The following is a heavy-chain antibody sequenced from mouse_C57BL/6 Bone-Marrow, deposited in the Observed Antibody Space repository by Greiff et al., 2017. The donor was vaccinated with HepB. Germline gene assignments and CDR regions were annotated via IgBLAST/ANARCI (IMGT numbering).Heavy chain of an antibody. D-gene: IGHD2-10*01. CDR2: IHPNSGST. CDR3: ARSLLSWYFDF. Sequence: VQLQQSGAELVKPGASVKLSCKASGYTFTSYWMHWVKQRPGQGLEWIGMIHPNSGSTNYNEKFKSKATLTVDKSSSTAYMQLSNLTSEDSAVYYCARSLLSWYFDFWGTGTTVTVSS. J-gene: IGHJ1*03. V-gene: IGHV1-64*01. CDR1: GYTFTSYW.